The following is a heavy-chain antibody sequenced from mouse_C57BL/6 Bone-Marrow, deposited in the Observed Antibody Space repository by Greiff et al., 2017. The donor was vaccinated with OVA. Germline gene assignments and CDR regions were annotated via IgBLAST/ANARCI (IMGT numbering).Heavy chain of an antibody. J-gene: IGHJ4*01. V-gene: IGHV8-8*01. Sequence: QVTLKVSGPGILQPSQTLSLTCPFSGFSLSTFGMGVGWIRQPSGKGLEWLVHIWWDDDKYYNPALKSRLTISKDTSKNQIFLKIANVDTADTATYYCARIITTVVARAMDYWGQGTSVTVSS. D-gene: IGHD1-1*01. CDR3: ARIITTVVARAMDY. CDR2: IWWDDDK. CDR1: GFSLSTFGMG.